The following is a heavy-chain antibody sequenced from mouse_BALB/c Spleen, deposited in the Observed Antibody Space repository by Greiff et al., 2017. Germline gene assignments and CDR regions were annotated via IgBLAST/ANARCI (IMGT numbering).Heavy chain of an antibody. V-gene: IGHV1-84*02. D-gene: IGHD2-1*01. CDR1: GYTFTDYY. CDR3: ARGTTMGFFDY. CDR2: IYPGSGNT. J-gene: IGHJ2*01. Sequence: QVQLQQSGPELVKPGASVKISCKASGYTFTDYYTNWVKQKPGQGLEWIGWIYPGSGNTKYNEKFKGKATLTVDTSSSTAYMQLSSLTSEDTAVYFCARGTTMGFFDYWGQGTTLTVSS.